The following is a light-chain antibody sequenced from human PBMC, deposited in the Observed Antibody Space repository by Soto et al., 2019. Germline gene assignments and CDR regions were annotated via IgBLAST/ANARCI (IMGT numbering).Light chain of an antibody. CDR1: QDISNY. V-gene: IGKV1-27*01. CDR2: AAS. Sequence: DIQMTQSPSSLSASVGDRVTITCRASQDISNYLAWYQQKPGKVPKLLIYAASTLQSGVPSRFCGSGSGTDFTLTISSLQPEDVASYYCQKYNSAPKTFGQGTKVEIK. J-gene: IGKJ1*01. CDR3: QKYNSAPKT.